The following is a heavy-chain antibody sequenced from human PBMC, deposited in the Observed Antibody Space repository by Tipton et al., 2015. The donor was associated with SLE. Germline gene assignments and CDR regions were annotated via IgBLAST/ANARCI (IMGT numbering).Heavy chain of an antibody. CDR2: IDYSGYT. J-gene: IGHJ4*02. CDR3: AKENSENFLPPNFFDS. Sequence: TLSLTCTVSGGSSSTDYWSWIRQPPGKGLEWIGSIDYSGYTNYNPSLNSRVTISVDTSKNQFSLRLNSLTTADTAVYYCAKENSENFLPPNFFDSWGQGRLVTVSS. D-gene: IGHD1-26*01. CDR1: GGSSSTDY. V-gene: IGHV4-59*01.